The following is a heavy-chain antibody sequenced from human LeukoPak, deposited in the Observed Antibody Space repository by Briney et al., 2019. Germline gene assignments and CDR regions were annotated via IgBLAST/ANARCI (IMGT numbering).Heavy chain of an antibody. CDR2: INSDGSST. D-gene: IGHD3-22*01. J-gene: IGHJ3*02. V-gene: IGHV3-74*01. Sequence: GGSLRLSCAASGFTFSSYWMHWVRQAPGKGLVWVSRINSDGSSTSYADSVKGRFTISRDNAKNTLYLQMNSLRAEDTAVYYCARAAVIDDPDAFDIWGQGTMVTVSS. CDR3: ARAAVIDDPDAFDI. CDR1: GFTFSSYW.